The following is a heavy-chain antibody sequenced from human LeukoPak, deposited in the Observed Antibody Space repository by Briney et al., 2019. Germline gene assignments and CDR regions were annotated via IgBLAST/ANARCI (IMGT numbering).Heavy chain of an antibody. D-gene: IGHD5-18*01. Sequence: PGGSLRLSCAASGSTFSSYGMHWVRQAPGKGLEWVAVISYDGSNKYYADSVKGRFTISRDNSKNTLYLQMNSLRAEDTAVYYCAKDLKRYSYGHPGPWGQGTLVTVSS. CDR2: ISYDGSNK. CDR1: GSTFSSYG. V-gene: IGHV3-30*18. CDR3: AKDLKRYSYGHPGP. J-gene: IGHJ5*02.